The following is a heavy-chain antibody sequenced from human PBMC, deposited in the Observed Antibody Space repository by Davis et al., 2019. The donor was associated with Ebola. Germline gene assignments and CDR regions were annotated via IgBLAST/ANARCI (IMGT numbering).Heavy chain of an antibody. D-gene: IGHD6-19*01. CDR2: LSSRDPTI. CDR1: GFTLSHHY. J-gene: IGHJ6*02. V-gene: IGHV3-11*01. Sequence: GESPKISCAAPGFTLSHHYISWIRQAPGKGLEWVSSLSSRDPTIYYSDPVKGRFTVSRDNAKNSLYLQMNSLRAEDTAVYYCSRDKRSSWYGGMDVWGQGTTVTVAS. CDR3: SRDKRSSWYGGMDV.